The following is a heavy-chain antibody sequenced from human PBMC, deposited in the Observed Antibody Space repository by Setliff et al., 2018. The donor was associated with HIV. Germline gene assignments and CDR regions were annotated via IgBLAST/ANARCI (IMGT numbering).Heavy chain of an antibody. J-gene: IGHJ4*02. CDR3: AGRDGYNRYYFDF. CDR2: INHSGST. Sequence: SETLSLTCNVYGGSFSGDSWNWIRQPPGKGLEWIGEINHSGSTNYNPSLKSRVTILVDTSKNQFSLKVTSVTAADTAVYYCAGRDGYNRYYFDFWGQGTLVTVSS. CDR1: GGSFSGDS. V-gene: IGHV4-34*01. D-gene: IGHD5-12*01.